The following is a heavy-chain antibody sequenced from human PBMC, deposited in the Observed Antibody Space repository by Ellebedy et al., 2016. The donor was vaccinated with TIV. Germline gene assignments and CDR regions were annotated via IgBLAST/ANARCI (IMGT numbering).Heavy chain of an antibody. V-gene: IGHV3-30*18. Sequence: GGSLRLSCAASGFSFSKYGMHWVRQAPGKGLEWVAVIPYDGSNKLYADSVKGRFTISRDNSKNTLYLQMNSLRTDDTAVYYCAKGNYGDYFDYFQHWGQGTLVTVSS. D-gene: IGHD4-17*01. CDR1: GFSFSKYG. CDR2: IPYDGSNK. CDR3: AKGNYGDYFDYFQH. J-gene: IGHJ1*01.